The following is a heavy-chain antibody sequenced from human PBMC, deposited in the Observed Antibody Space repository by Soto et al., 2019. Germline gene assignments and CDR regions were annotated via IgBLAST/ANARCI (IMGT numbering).Heavy chain of an antibody. Sequence: PSETLSLTCAVYGGSFSGYYWSWIRQPPGKGLEWIGEINHSGSTNYNPSLKSRVTISVDTSKNQFSLKLSSVTAADTAVYYCARGKPYDILTGYSLDWFDPWGQGTLVTVSP. V-gene: IGHV4-34*01. CDR3: ARGKPYDILTGYSLDWFDP. CDR1: GGSFSGYY. J-gene: IGHJ5*02. D-gene: IGHD3-9*01. CDR2: INHSGST.